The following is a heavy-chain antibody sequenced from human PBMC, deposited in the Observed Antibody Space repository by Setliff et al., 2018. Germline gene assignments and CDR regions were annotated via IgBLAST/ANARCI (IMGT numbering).Heavy chain of an antibody. CDR3: ASRSGVVEDPPRQVILDDGFDI. CDR1: GGFIRDYY. V-gene: IGHV4-59*01. Sequence: SETLSLTCTVSGGFIRDYYWNWIRQSPGKGLEWIGYIYYRGTTNYNSSLKSRVTISIDMSKNQFSLKLSSATAADTAVYYCASRSGVVEDPPRQVILDDGFDIWGQGTMVTVSS. D-gene: IGHD2-15*01. J-gene: IGHJ3*02. CDR2: IYYRGTT.